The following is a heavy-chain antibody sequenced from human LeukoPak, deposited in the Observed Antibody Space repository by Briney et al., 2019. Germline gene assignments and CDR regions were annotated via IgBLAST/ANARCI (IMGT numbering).Heavy chain of an antibody. J-gene: IGHJ4*02. Sequence: PGGSLRLSCAASGFTFSRHWMSWVRQAPGKGLERVAHMYQDGSAIYSIDSVKGRFTISRDNDKNSLYLHMSGLTVADTAVYYCARTVPGHPDDYFDYWGQGTLVTVSS. CDR2: MYQDGSAI. CDR1: GFTFSRHW. D-gene: IGHD6-19*01. V-gene: IGHV3-7*01. CDR3: ARTVPGHPDDYFDY.